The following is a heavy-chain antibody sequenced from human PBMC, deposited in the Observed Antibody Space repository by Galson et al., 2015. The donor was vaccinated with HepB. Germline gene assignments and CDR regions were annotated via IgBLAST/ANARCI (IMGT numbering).Heavy chain of an antibody. J-gene: IGHJ4*02. CDR3: ARDLPGTTAGMPF. Sequence: SLRLSCAASGFTVRGNYMTWVRPVPGKGLEWVSVIYNGDRTYYADSVRGRFTISRDISKNTLSLQMNSLRVEDTAVYYCARDLPGTTAGMPFWGQGTLVTVSS. CDR2: IYNGDRT. V-gene: IGHV3-53*01. CDR1: GFTVRGNY. D-gene: IGHD2-2*01.